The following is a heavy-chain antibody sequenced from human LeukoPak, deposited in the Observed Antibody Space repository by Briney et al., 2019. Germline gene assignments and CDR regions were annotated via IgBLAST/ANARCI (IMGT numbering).Heavy chain of an antibody. D-gene: IGHD3-10*01. CDR3: AKGYYYFDY. CDR2: IYYTGSI. Sequence: KTSETLSLTCTVSGGSISSYYWNWIRQPPGKGLEWIGYIYYTGSINYNPSLKSRITISVDTSKNQFSLKLTSVTAADTAIYYCAKGYYYFDYWGQGTLVTVSS. J-gene: IGHJ4*02. V-gene: IGHV4-59*01. CDR1: GGSISSYY.